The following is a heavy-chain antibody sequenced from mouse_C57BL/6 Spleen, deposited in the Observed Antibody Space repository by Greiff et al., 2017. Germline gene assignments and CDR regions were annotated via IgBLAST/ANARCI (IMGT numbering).Heavy chain of an antibody. CDR3: ARDGSRKYFDY. D-gene: IGHD1-1*01. J-gene: IGHJ2*01. CDR1: GFTFSDYG. Sequence: EVHLVESGGGLVKPGGSLKLSCAASGFTFSDYGMHWVRQAPEKGLEWVAYISSGSSTIYYADTVKGRFTISRDNAKNTLFLQRTSLRSEDTAMYYCARDGSRKYFDYWGQGTTLTVSS. V-gene: IGHV5-17*01. CDR2: ISSGSSTI.